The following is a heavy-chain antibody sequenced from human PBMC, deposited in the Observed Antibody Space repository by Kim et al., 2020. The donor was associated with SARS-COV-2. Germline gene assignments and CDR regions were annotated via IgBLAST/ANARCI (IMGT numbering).Heavy chain of an antibody. Sequence: GGSLRLSCAASGFTVSSNYMSWVRQAPGKGLEWVSVIYSGGSTYYADSVKGRFTISRHNSKNTLYLQMNSLRAEDTAVYYCARLGYCSGGSCYSLAFDIWGQGTMVTVSS. D-gene: IGHD2-15*01. CDR1: GFTVSSNY. CDR2: IYSGGST. CDR3: ARLGYCSGGSCYSLAFDI. J-gene: IGHJ3*02. V-gene: IGHV3-53*04.